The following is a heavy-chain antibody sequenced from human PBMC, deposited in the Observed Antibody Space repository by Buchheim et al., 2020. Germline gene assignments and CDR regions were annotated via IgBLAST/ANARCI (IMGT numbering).Heavy chain of an antibody. V-gene: IGHV4-59*01. CDR3: ARSPAYYADFWSGYYPRSNYYYGMDV. CDR2: IYYSGST. Sequence: QVQLQESGPGLVKPSETLSLTCTVSGGSISSYYWSWIRQPPGKGLEWIGYIYYSGSTNYNPSLKSRVTISVDTSKNQFSLKLSSVTAADTAVYYCARSPAYYADFWSGYYPRSNYYYGMDVWGQGTT. CDR1: GGSISSYY. J-gene: IGHJ6*02. D-gene: IGHD3-3*01.